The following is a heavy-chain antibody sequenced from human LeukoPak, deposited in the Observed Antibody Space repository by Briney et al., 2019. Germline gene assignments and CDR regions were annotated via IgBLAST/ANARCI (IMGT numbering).Heavy chain of an antibody. CDR3: ARDGLTTGFDALDY. CDR1: AFTFTNYW. Sequence: GGSLRLSCAASAFTFTNYWMTWVRQAPGKGLEWVANINQDGSEKYYVDSVKGRFTISRDNAKNSLYLRMNSLRAEDTAVYYCARDGLTTGFDALDYWGQGTLVTVSS. D-gene: IGHD2/OR15-2a*01. J-gene: IGHJ4*02. V-gene: IGHV3-7*03. CDR2: INQDGSEK.